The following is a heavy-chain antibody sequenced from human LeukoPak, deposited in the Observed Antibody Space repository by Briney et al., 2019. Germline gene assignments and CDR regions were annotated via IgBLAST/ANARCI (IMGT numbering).Heavy chain of an antibody. J-gene: IGHJ4*02. Sequence: GGSLRLSCAASGFTVCSNYMSWVGQGPGKGLEWGSVIYIGGSTYYADSVKGRFTTSRDNSKNPLYLQLNSLSADDTAVYSCARDKDGALDSWGQGTLVTVSS. CDR2: IYIGGST. D-gene: IGHD4-17*01. CDR3: ARDKDGALDS. V-gene: IGHV3-53*01. CDR1: GFTVCSNY.